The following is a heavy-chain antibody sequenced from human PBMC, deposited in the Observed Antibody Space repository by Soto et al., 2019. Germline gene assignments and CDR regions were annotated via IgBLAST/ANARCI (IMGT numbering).Heavy chain of an antibody. Sequence: SETLSLTCTVSGGSVSSGSYYWSWIRQPPGKGLEWIGYIYYSGSTNYNPSLKSRVTISIDTSKNQFSLKLSSVTAADTAVYYCARGSGPNDAFDIWGQGTMVTVSS. CDR1: GGSVSSGSYY. CDR2: IYYSGST. V-gene: IGHV4-61*01. D-gene: IGHD2-15*01. J-gene: IGHJ3*02. CDR3: ARGSGPNDAFDI.